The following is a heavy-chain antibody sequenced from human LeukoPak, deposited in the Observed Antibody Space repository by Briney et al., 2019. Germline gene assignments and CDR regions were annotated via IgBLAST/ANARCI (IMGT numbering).Heavy chain of an antibody. V-gene: IGHV3-74*01. D-gene: IGHD2-15*01. Sequence: GGSLRLSCAASGFTFSSYWMHWVRQAPGKGLVWVSGINSDGTSPIYADSVKGRFTISRDNAKNTLFLQMNSLRAEDTAVYYCSRGYSGGFDYWGQGTLVTVSS. CDR2: INSDGTSP. J-gene: IGHJ4*02. CDR1: GFTFSSYW. CDR3: SRGYSGGFDY.